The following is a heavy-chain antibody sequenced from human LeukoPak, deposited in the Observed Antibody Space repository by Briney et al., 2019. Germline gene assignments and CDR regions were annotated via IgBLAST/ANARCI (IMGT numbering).Heavy chain of an antibody. V-gene: IGHV4-30-2*01. Sequence: SSQTLSLTRTVSGGSISSGGYYWSWIRQPPGKGLEWIGYIYHSGSTYYNPSLKSRVTISVDRSKNQFSLKLSSVTAADTAVYYCARNIAVAGIGAAFDIWGQGTMVTVSS. CDR2: IYHSGST. J-gene: IGHJ3*02. CDR1: GGSISSGGYY. D-gene: IGHD6-19*01. CDR3: ARNIAVAGIGAAFDI.